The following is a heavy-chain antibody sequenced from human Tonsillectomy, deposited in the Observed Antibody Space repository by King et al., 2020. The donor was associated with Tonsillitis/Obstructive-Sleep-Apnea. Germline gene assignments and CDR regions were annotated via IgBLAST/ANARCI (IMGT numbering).Heavy chain of an antibody. CDR3: ARSLYYYGAGSYYTYYSDY. CDR1: CGSVSSNSYY. V-gene: IGHV4-61*01. CDR2: IYYSGTT. D-gene: IGHD3-10*01. J-gene: IGHJ4*02. Sequence: VQLQESGPGLVQPSETLSLTCTVSCGSVSSNSYYWNWIRQPPGKGLEWIGYIYYSGTTTYNPSLKSRVTISSHTSKNQFSLKLSSVTAADTAVYYWARSLYYYGAGSYYTYYSDYWGQGTLVTVSS.